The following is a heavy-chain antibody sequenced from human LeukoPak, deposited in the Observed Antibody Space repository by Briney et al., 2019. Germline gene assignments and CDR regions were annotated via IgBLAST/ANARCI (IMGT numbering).Heavy chain of an antibody. CDR1: GYTFTGYY. V-gene: IGHV1-2*02. CDR2: INPNSGGS. D-gene: IGHD2-15*01. Sequence: ASVNVTCKASGYTFTGYYMHWVRQAPGQGLEWMGWINPNSGGSNYAQKFQGRVTMTRDTSISTAYMELSRLRSDDTAVYYCARGDIVVVVAATHDYWGQGTLATVSS. J-gene: IGHJ4*02. CDR3: ARGDIVVVVAATHDY.